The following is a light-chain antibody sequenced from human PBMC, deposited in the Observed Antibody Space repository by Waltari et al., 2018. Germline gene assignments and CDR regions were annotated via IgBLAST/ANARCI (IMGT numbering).Light chain of an antibody. CDR1: QSICNNY. J-gene: IGKJ1*01. Sequence: ENVLTQSPGTLSWSPGERATLPCRASQSICNNYLAWYQQKPGQAPRLLIYAASIRATGIPDRFSGSGSGTDFTLTISRLEPEDFAVFYCHQYDRSPWTFGQGTKVEF. CDR2: AAS. CDR3: HQYDRSPWT. V-gene: IGKV3-20*01.